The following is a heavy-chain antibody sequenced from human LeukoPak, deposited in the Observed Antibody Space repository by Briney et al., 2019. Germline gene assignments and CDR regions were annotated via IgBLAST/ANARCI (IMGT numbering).Heavy chain of an antibody. J-gene: IGHJ4*02. CDR2: ISSSSSTI. CDR3: AKSRHIVVVPAVFDY. Sequence: PGGSLRLSCAASGFTFSSYSMNWVRQAPGKGLEWVSYISSSSSTIYYADSVKGRFTISRDNSKNTLYLQMNSLRAEDTAVYYCAKSRHIVVVPAVFDYWGQGTLVTVSS. D-gene: IGHD2-2*01. V-gene: IGHV3-48*01. CDR1: GFTFSSYS.